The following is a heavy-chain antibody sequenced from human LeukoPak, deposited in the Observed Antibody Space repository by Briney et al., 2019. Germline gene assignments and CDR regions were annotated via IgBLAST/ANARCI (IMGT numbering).Heavy chain of an antibody. Sequence: GGSLRLSCAASGFTFSSYSMNWVRQAPGKGLEWVSSISSSSSYIYYADSVKGRFTISRDNAKNSLYLQMNSLRAEDTAVYYCARDRTTVTGYYYYYMDVWGKGTTVAVSS. J-gene: IGHJ6*03. D-gene: IGHD4-17*01. CDR2: ISSSSSYI. CDR1: GFTFSSYS. CDR3: ARDRTTVTGYYYYYMDV. V-gene: IGHV3-21*01.